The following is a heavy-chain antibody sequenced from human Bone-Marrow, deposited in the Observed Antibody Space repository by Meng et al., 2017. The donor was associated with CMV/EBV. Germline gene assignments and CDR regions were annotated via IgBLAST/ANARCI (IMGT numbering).Heavy chain of an antibody. D-gene: IGHD3-3*01. J-gene: IGHJ6*02. CDR3: ARDPAGTYYDFWSGYYGMDV. V-gene: IGHV3-48*04. CDR2: ISSSSSTM. CDR1: RLTFSTDS. Sequence: GESLKISCAASRLTFSTDSMKWVRQAPGKGLEWVSYISSSSSTMYYADSVKGRFTISRDNAKNSLYLQMNSLRAEDTAVYYCARDPAGTYYDFWSGYYGMDVWGQGTTVTVSS.